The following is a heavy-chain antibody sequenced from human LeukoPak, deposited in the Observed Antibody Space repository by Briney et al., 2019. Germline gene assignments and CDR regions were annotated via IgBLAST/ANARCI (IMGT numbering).Heavy chain of an antibody. V-gene: IGHV1-18*01. J-gene: IGHJ5*02. CDR3: ARQPGTTVTSDNWFDP. D-gene: IGHD4-11*01. CDR2: ISAYNGNT. Sequence: GASVKVSCKASGYTFTSYGISWVRQAPGQGLEWMGWISAYNGNTNYAQKLRGRVTMTTDTSTSTAYMELRSLRSDDTAVYYCARQPGTTVTSDNWFDPWGQGTLVTVSS. CDR1: GYTFTSYG.